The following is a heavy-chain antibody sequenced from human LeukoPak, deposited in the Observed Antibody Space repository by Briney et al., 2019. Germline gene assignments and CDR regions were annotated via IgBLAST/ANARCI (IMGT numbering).Heavy chain of an antibody. CDR2: IIPIFGTA. D-gene: IGHD1-26*01. CDR1: GGTFSGYA. CDR3: ARAPSSSGSYGSFDY. J-gene: IGHJ4*02. V-gene: IGHV1-69*05. Sequence: SVKVSCKASGGTFSGYAISWVRQAPGQGLEWMGGIIPIFGTANYAQKFQGRVTITTDESTSTAYMELSSLRSEDTAMYYCARAPSSSGSYGSFDYWGQGTLVTVSS.